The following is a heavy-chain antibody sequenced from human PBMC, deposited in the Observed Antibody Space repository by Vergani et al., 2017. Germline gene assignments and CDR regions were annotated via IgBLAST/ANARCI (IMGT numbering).Heavy chain of an antibody. D-gene: IGHD1-1*01. CDR1: GYSFTSYW. CDR2: IYSGASDT. CDR3: ARHRRSGGYYGMYV. Sequence: EVQLVQSGAEVKKPGESLKISCKGSGYSFTSYWICRVRQMPGKDLQWMGLIYSGASDTRYSPSFQGQVTISVDKSITTAYLQWSSLKASDTAMYYCARHRRSGGYYGMYVWGQGTTVTVSS. V-gene: IGHV5-51*01. J-gene: IGHJ6*02.